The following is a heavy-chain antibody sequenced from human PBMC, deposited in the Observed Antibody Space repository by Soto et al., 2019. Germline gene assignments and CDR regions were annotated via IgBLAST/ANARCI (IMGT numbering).Heavy chain of an antibody. Sequence: QVQLVQSGAEVKKPGASVKVSCKASGYTFTSYAMHWVRQAPGQRLEWMGWINAGNGNTKYSQKFQGRVTITRDTSASTAYMELSSLRSEDTAVYYCAKSVVPAASYYYGMDVWGQGTTVTVSS. CDR2: INAGNGNT. D-gene: IGHD2-2*01. CDR3: AKSVVPAASYYYGMDV. V-gene: IGHV1-3*01. J-gene: IGHJ6*02. CDR1: GYTFTSYA.